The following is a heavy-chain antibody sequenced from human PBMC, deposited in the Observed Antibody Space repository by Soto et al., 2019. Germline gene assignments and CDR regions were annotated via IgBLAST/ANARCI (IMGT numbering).Heavy chain of an antibody. CDR3: AREPSASYYDTGGYVTYFDY. J-gene: IGHJ4*02. CDR2: ISYDGSNK. CDR1: GFTFSSYG. V-gene: IGHV3-30*03. D-gene: IGHD3-22*01. Sequence: PGGSLRLSCAASGFTFSSYGMHWVRQAPGKGLEWVAIISYDGSNKYYADSVKGRFTISRDNAKNSLYLQMNSLRAEDTALYYSAREPSASYYDTGGYVTYFDYWGQGALVTVSS.